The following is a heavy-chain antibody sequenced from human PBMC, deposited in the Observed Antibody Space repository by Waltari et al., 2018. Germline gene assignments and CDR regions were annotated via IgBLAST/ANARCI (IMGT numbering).Heavy chain of an antibody. J-gene: IGHJ4*02. V-gene: IGHV3-33*01. CDR3: ARAWTEAIYYFDY. Sequence: QVQLVESGGGVVQPGRSLRLSCAASGFTFSSYGMHWVRQAPGKGLEWLAVIWYDGSNKDYADSVKGRFTISRDNSKNTLYLQMYSLRAEDTAVYYCARAWTEAIYYFDYWGQGTLVTVSS. CDR2: IWYDGSNK. D-gene: IGHD1-1*01. CDR1: GFTFSSYG.